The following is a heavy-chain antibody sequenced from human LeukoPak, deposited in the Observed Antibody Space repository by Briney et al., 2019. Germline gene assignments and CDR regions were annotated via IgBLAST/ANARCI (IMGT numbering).Heavy chain of an antibody. Sequence: GASVKVSCKASGYTFTSYFMHWVRQAPGQGLEWMGVVNLSSGSTTYSQKFQGRVTMTRDTSTSTVYMDLSSLRSEDTAVYYCARAVGPRGGNWFDPWGQGTLVTVSS. D-gene: IGHD1-26*01. CDR3: ARAVGPRGGNWFDP. CDR1: GYTFTSYF. CDR2: VNLSSGST. J-gene: IGHJ5*02. V-gene: IGHV1-46*01.